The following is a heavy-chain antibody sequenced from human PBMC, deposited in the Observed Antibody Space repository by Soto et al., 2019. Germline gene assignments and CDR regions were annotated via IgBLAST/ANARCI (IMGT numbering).Heavy chain of an antibody. CDR1: GDRVSSNSAA. CDR2: TYYRSKWYN. CDR3: ARDAFSAVAGGEYYYYYGMDV. D-gene: IGHD6-19*01. V-gene: IGHV6-1*01. J-gene: IGHJ6*02. Sequence: SQTLSLTCAISGDRVSSNSAAWTWIRQSPSRGLEWLGRTYYRSKWYNDYAVSVKSRITINPDTSKNQFSLQLNSVTPEDTAVYYCARDAFSAVAGGEYYYYYGMDVWGQGTTVTVSS.